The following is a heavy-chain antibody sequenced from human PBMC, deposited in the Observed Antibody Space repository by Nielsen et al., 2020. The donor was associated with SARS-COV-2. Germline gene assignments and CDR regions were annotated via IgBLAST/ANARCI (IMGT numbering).Heavy chain of an antibody. CDR3: AKVEVAAAGTGFDY. Sequence: SLKISCAASGFTFDDYAMHWVRQAPGKSLEWVSGISWNSGSIGYADSVKGRFTISRDNAKNSLYLQMNSLRAEDTAVYYCAKVEVAAAGTGFDYWGQGTLVTVSS. J-gene: IGHJ4*02. CDR2: ISWNSGSI. D-gene: IGHD6-13*01. CDR1: GFTFDDYA. V-gene: IGHV3-9*01.